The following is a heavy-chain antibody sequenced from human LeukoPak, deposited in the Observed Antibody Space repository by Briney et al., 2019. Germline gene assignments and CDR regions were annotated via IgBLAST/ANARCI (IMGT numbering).Heavy chain of an antibody. D-gene: IGHD5-12*01. CDR2: IYTSGST. CDR1: GGSMNSYY. Sequence: SETLSLTCTVSGGSMNSYYRTWIRQPAGKGLEWIGRIYTSGSTNYNPSLKSRVTMSLDTSKNQFSLRLSSVTAADTAVYYCAKGGVLQIVAHRDYWGQGTLVTVSS. CDR3: AKGGVLQIVAHRDY. J-gene: IGHJ4*02. V-gene: IGHV4-4*07.